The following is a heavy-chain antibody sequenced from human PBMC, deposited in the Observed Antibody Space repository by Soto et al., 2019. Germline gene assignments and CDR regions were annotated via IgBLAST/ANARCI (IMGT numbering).Heavy chain of an antibody. CDR3: ARLLYSGYDSLPVGY. CDR1: GGSIRSSSCY. V-gene: IGHV4-39*01. Sequence: SVLLCVTCTVSGGSIRSSSCYWGWIRQPPGKGLEWIGSIYYSGSTYYNPSLKSRVTISVDTSKNQFSLKLSSVTAADTAVYYCARLLYSGYDSLPVGYLGQGTLVTVSS. D-gene: IGHD5-12*01. J-gene: IGHJ4*02. CDR2: IYYSGST.